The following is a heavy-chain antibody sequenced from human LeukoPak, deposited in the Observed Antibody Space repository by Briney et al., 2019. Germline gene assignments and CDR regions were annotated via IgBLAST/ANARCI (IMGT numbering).Heavy chain of an antibody. CDR1: GDSVSSNSAA. D-gene: IGHD3-9*01. CDR3: ARASTYYDILSGYYIESGFDP. J-gene: IGHJ5*02. Sequence: SQTLSLTCAISGDSVSSNSAAWNWIRQSPSRGLEWLGRTYYRSKWYNDYAVSVKSRITINPDTSKNQFSLQLNPVTPEDTAVYYCARASTYYDILSGYYIESGFDPWGQGTLVTVSS. V-gene: IGHV6-1*01. CDR2: TYYRSKWYN.